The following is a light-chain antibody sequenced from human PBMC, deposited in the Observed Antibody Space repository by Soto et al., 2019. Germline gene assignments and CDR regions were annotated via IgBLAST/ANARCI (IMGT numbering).Light chain of an antibody. CDR1: QRIDRY. CDR2: DAS. CDR3: QQYKDDAWT. V-gene: IGKV1-5*01. Sequence: DSQLTQSPSTLSASVGDRVTITCRASQRIDRYLAWYQQKPGKAPKLLVYDASTLEGGVPSRFSGSGSATEFILIISSLQPDDFATYYCQQYKDDAWTFGQGTKVDIK. J-gene: IGKJ1*01.